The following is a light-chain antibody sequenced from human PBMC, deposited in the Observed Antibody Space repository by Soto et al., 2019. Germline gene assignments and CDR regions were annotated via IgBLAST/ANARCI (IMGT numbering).Light chain of an antibody. J-gene: IGKJ2*01. CDR2: KVS. V-gene: IGKV2-30*01. CDR3: MQGTHWPYT. CDR1: QSLVYSDGDTY. Sequence: DVVMTQSPLSLPVTLGQPASISCRSSQSLVYSDGDTYLNWFQQRPGQSPRSLIYKVSDRDSGVPDRFSGSGSGTDFTLKISRVEAEDVGVYYCMQGTHWPYTFGQGTNLEIK.